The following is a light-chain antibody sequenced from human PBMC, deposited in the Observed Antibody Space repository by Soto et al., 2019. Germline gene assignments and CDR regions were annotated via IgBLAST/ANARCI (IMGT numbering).Light chain of an antibody. CDR2: AAS. CDR1: HDIGTY. J-gene: IGKJ2*01. CDR3: QQSFNAPT. V-gene: IGKV1-39*01. Sequence: DIQMTQSPSSLSAAIGDRVTITCRASHDIGTYLNWYQQKPGKAPNLLIYAASTLQSVVPATFSGSGSGTDFTLTISSLQHDDFATYYCQQSFNAPTFGQGTKLEI.